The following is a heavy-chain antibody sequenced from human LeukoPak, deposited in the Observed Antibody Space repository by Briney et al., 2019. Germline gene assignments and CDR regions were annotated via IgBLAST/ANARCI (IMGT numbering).Heavy chain of an antibody. CDR1: GFTFSSYG. CDR2: IWYDGSNK. D-gene: IGHD3-22*01. CDR3: ARDRQWSSGYSPDY. V-gene: IGHV3-33*01. J-gene: IGHJ4*02. Sequence: GGSLRLSCAASGFTFSSYGMHWVRQAPGKGLEWVAVIWYDGSNKYYADSVKGRFTISRDNSKNTLYLQMNSLRAEDTAVYYCARDRQWSSGYSPDYWGQGTLVTVSS.